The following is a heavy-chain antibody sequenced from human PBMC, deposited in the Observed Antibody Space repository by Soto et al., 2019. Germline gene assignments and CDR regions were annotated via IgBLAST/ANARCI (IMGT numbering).Heavy chain of an antibody. CDR1: GFTLSSRW. V-gene: IGHV3-74*01. Sequence: EVQLVESGGGLVQPGGSLRLSCAASGFTLSSRWMHWVRQAPGKGLVWVSRIKTDGTSTSYADSVKGRFTISRDNANNTLYLQMNSLRDEDTGMYYCARDQDTYGQAVFDSWGQGTLVTVSS. CDR3: ARDQDTYGQAVFDS. CDR2: IKTDGTST. J-gene: IGHJ4*02. D-gene: IGHD2-15*01.